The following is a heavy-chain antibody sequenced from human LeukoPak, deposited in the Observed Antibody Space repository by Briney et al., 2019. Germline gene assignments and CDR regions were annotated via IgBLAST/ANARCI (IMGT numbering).Heavy chain of an antibody. V-gene: IGHV4-61*02. Sequence: SETLSLTCTVSGGSISSGSYYWSWIRQPAGKGLEWIGRIYTSESTNYNPSLKSRVTISVDTSKNQFSLKLSSVTAADTAVYYCARPSQTYCSSTSCYLDVWGKGTTVTVSS. CDR3: ARPSQTYCSSTSCYLDV. CDR2: IYTSEST. D-gene: IGHD2-2*01. CDR1: GGSISSGSYY. J-gene: IGHJ6*04.